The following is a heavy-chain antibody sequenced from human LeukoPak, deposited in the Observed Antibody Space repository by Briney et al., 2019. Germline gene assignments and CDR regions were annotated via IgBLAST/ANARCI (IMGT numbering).Heavy chain of an antibody. Sequence: GASVKVSCKASGGTFSSYAISWVRQAPGQGLEWMGGIIPIFGTANYAQKFQGRVTITTDESTSTAYMELSSLRSEDTAVYYCARGYSTYELPEYHYYMDVWGKGTMVTVSS. CDR3: ARGYSTYELPEYHYYMDV. J-gene: IGHJ6*03. V-gene: IGHV1-69*05. CDR1: GGTFSSYA. CDR2: IIPIFGTA. D-gene: IGHD4-11*01.